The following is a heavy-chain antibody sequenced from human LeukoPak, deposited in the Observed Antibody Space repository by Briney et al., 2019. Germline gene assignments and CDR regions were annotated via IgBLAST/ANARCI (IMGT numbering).Heavy chain of an antibody. D-gene: IGHD3-22*01. V-gene: IGHV4-34*01. CDR3: ARAGLLLGAFDI. CDR2: INHSGST. Sequence: SETLSLTCAVYGGSFSGYYWSWIRQPPGKGLEWIGEINHSGSTNYNPSLKSRVTISVDTSKNQFSLKLSSVTAVDTAVYYCARAGLLLGAFDIWGQGTMVTVSS. CDR1: GGSFSGYY. J-gene: IGHJ3*02.